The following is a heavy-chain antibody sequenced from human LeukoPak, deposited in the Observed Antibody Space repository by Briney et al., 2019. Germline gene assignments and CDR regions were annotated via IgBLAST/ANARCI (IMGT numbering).Heavy chain of an antibody. V-gene: IGHV3-23*01. CDR2: ISRSGGST. J-gene: IGHJ4*02. CDR3: ATRAAAGTQAHDY. CDR1: GFTFSSYA. Sequence: GGSLRLSCTASGFTFSSYAMSWVRQAPGKGLEWVSGISRSGGSTYYADSVKGRFTISRDNSKNTLYLQMNSLRVEDKAVYYGATRAAAGTQAHDYWGQGTLVTVSS. D-gene: IGHD6-13*01.